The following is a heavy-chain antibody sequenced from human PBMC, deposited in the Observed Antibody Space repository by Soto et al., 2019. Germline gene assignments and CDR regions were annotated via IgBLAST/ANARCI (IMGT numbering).Heavy chain of an antibody. V-gene: IGHV3-15*07. J-gene: IGHJ4*02. D-gene: IGHD1-26*01. CDR1: GFTISGAW. CDR2: IKTKTQGETT. Sequence: EVQLVESGGGLVKPGVSLRLSCAASGFTISGAWMNWVRQAPGKGLEWVGRIKTKTQGETTEYAAPVKGRFTISRDDSENTLSLHMNSLKIEDTAVYYCTTGSVEGYWGQGTLVTVSS. CDR3: TTGSVEGY.